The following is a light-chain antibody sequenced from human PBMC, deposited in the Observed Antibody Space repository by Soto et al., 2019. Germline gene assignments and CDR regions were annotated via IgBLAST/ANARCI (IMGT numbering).Light chain of an antibody. CDR1: SSDVGGHNY. CDR2: EVS. V-gene: IGLV2-14*01. CDR3: SSYTSSSTLYV. Sequence: VLTQPASVSGSPGQSITISCTGTSSDVGGHNYVSWYQQHPGKAPKLMIYEVSNRPSGVSNRFSGSKSGNTASLTISGLQAEDEADYYCSSYTSSSTLYVFGTGTKVTVL. J-gene: IGLJ1*01.